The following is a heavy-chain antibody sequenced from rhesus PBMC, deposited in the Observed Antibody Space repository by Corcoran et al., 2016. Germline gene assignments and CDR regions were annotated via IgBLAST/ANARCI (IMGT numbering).Heavy chain of an antibody. Sequence: QVQLQESGPGLVKPSETLSLTCTVSGSSISGSYNWNWIRQSPGKGVVWIGAIYGNRAATNYAPSLKSRVNISKDTYKIHFSLGLTSGPATDAAVYYGARQGYTDHLGGLDSWGQGVGVTVSS. CDR3: ARQGYTDHLGGLDS. D-gene: IGHD2-39*02. CDR1: GSSISGSYN. CDR2: IYGNRAAT. J-gene: IGHJ6*01. V-gene: IGHV4-143*01.